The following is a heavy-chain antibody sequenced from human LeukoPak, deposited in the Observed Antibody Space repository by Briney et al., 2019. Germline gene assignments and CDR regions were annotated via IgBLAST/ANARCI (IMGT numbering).Heavy chain of an antibody. D-gene: IGHD2-15*01. Sequence: GASVKVSCKASGYTFTSYGINWVRQATGQGLEWMGWMNPNSGNTGYAQKFQGRVIMTRNTSISTAYMELSSLRSEDTAMYYCARGYCSGGSCYTNAFDIWGQGTMVTVSS. J-gene: IGHJ3*02. V-gene: IGHV1-8*01. CDR3: ARGYCSGGSCYTNAFDI. CDR1: GYTFTSYG. CDR2: MNPNSGNT.